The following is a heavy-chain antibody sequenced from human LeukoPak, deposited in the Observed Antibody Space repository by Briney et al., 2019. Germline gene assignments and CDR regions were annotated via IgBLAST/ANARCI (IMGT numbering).Heavy chain of an antibody. V-gene: IGHV3-7*01. CDR3: AKSPGNWNYYY. J-gene: IGHJ4*02. Sequence: GGSLRLSCAASGFNFNGYWMSWVRQALGKGPEWVAHVKENGNEQYYADSVEGRFTISRDNSKNTLYLQMNSLRAEDTAVYYCAKSPGNWNYYYWGQGTLVTVSS. D-gene: IGHD1-7*01. CDR2: VKENGNEQ. CDR1: GFNFNGYW.